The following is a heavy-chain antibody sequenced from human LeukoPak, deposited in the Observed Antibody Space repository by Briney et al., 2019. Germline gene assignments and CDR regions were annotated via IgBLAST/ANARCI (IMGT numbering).Heavy chain of an antibody. CDR2: IYYSGST. V-gene: IGHV4-39*07. CDR3: ARNYYDSSGYFRVLDY. Sequence: SETLSLTCTVSGGSISSSSYYWGWIRQPPGKGLEWIGSIYYSGSTYYNPPLKSRVTISVDTSKNQFSLKLSSVTAADTAVYYCARNYYDSSGYFRVLDYWGQGTLVTVSS. J-gene: IGHJ4*02. CDR1: GGSISSSSYY. D-gene: IGHD3-22*01.